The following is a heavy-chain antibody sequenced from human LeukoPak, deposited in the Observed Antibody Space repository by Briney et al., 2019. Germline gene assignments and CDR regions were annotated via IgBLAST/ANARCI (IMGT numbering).Heavy chain of an antibody. CDR3: ARGHWIRYMDV. CDR2: INHSGST. Sequence: SETLSLTCAVYGGSSSGYYWSWIRQPPGKGLEWIGEINHSGSTNYNPSLKSRVTISVDTSKNQFSLKLSSVTAADTAVYYCARGHWIRYMDVWGKGTTVTVSS. D-gene: IGHD5-18*01. CDR1: GGSSSGYY. J-gene: IGHJ6*03. V-gene: IGHV4-34*01.